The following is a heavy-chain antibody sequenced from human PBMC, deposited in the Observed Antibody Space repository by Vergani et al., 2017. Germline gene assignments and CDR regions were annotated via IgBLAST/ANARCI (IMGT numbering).Heavy chain of an antibody. V-gene: IGHV4-59*01. CDR3: ASGSITGTTGGAFDI. CDR1: GGSLSSYY. J-gene: IGHJ3*02. D-gene: IGHD1-20*01. CDR2: IYYSGST. Sequence: QVQLRESGPGLVKPSETLSLSCPVSGGSLSSYYWRWLRQPPGKGLEWIGYIYYSGSTNYNPSLKSRVTISVATSKNQFSLKLSSVTAADTAVYYCASGSITGTTGGAFDIWGQGTMVTVSS.